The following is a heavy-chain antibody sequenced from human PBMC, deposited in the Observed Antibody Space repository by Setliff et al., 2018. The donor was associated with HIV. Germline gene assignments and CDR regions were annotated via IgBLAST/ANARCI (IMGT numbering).Heavy chain of an antibody. CDR2: INWNGGSS. V-gene: IGHV3-20*04. J-gene: IGHJ3*02. CDR1: GFTFDDYG. Sequence: TEGSLRLSCAASGFTFDDYGMNWVRQAPGKGLEWVSGINWNGGSSGYADSVKGRFTISRDNAKNSLYLQMNSLRAEDTALYYCARAIIAAAGGDAFDIWGQGTMVTVSS. CDR3: ARAIIAAAGGDAFDI. D-gene: IGHD6-13*01.